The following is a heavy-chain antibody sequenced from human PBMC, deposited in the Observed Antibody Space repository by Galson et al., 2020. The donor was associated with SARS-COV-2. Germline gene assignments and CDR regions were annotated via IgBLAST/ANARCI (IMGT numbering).Heavy chain of an antibody. V-gene: IGHV1-24*01. CDR3: ATRYVEAVADYYSYDMDV. D-gene: IGHD6-19*01. Sequence: ASVKVSCKVSGYTLTELSMHWVRQAPGKGLEWMGGFDPEDGETIYAQKFQGRVTMTEDTSTDTAYMELSSLRSEDTAVYYCATRYVEAVADYYSYDMDVCGQGTTVTVSS. CDR2: FDPEDGET. CDR1: GYTLTELS. J-gene: IGHJ6*02.